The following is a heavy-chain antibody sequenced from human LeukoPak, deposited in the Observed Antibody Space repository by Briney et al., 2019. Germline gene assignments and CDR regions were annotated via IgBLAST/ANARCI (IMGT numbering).Heavy chain of an antibody. V-gene: IGHV4-34*01. CDR3: ARTTRYYYDSSAPWYFDL. CDR2: INHSGST. J-gene: IGHJ2*01. CDR1: GGSFSGYY. Sequence: SETLSLTCAVYGGSFSGYYWSWIRQPPGKGLEWIGEINHSGSTNYNPSLKSRVTISVDTSKNQFSLKLSSVTAADTAVYYCARTTRYYYDSSAPWYFDLWGRGTLVTVSS. D-gene: IGHD3-22*01.